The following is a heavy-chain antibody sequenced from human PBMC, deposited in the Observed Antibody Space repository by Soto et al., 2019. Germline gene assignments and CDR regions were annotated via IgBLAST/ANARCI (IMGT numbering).Heavy chain of an antibody. V-gene: IGHV4-59*01. CDR1: GGSISRYY. CDR3: ARVRREMATIPGAFDD. D-gene: IGHD5-12*01. Sequence: QVQLQESGPGLVKPSATLSLTCTVSGGSISRYYWSWLRQPPGKGLEWIGYIYYSGSTNYNPSIKILFTISVDTSKDPFSLKLSSVTAADTAVYYCARVRREMATIPGAFDDWGQGTLVTVSS. CDR2: IYYSGST. J-gene: IGHJ4*02.